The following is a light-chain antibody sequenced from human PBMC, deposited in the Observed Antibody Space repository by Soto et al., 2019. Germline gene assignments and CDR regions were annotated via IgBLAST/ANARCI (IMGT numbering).Light chain of an antibody. CDR2: DVS. J-gene: IGLJ1*01. CDR1: SSDVGGYNY. CDR3: CSYAGSYTQV. V-gene: IGLV2-11*01. Sequence: QSALTQPRSVSGSPGQSVTISCTGTSSDVGGYNYVSWYQQHPGKAPKLMIYDVSKRPSGVPDRFSGSKSGNTASLTISGLQAEDEADYYCCSYAGSYTQVFGPGTKLNVL.